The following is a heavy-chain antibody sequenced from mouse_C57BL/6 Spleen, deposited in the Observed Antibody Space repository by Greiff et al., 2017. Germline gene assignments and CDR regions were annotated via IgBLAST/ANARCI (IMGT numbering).Heavy chain of an antibody. CDR3: ARGGYGDRAMDY. D-gene: IGHD3-3*01. Sequence: EVQGVESEGGLVQPGSSLKLSCTASGFTFSDYYMAWVRQVPEKGLEWVANINYDGSSTYYLASLQSRFIISRENEKNILYLQMNSLKSEDTATYYCARGGYGDRAMDYWGQGTSVTVSA. V-gene: IGHV5-16*01. CDR2: INYDGSST. J-gene: IGHJ4*01. CDR1: GFTFSDYY.